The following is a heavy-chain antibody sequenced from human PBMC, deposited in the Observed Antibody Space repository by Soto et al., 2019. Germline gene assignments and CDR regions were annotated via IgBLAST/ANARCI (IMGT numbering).Heavy chain of an antibody. J-gene: IGHJ5*02. D-gene: IGHD4-17*01. CDR1: SGSISSYY. Sequence: SETLSLTCTVSSGSISSYYWSWIRQPPGKGLEWIGYIYYSGSTNYNPSLKSRVTISVDTSKNQFSLKLSSVTAADTAVYYCARHYGGATVTTVDWFDPWGQGTLVTVSS. CDR3: ARHYGGATVTTVDWFDP. V-gene: IGHV4-59*08. CDR2: IYYSGST.